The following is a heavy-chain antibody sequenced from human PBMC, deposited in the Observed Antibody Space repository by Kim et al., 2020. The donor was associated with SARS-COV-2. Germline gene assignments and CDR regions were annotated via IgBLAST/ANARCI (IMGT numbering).Heavy chain of an antibody. V-gene: IGHV3-9*01. CDR2: LSWNSGVI. Sequence: GGSLRLSCEASGFTFGDFAMHWVRQVPGKGLEWVSGLSWNSGVIGYADSVKGRFTISRHNAENSLYLQMNSLRAEDTAFYYCAKDLVSSSFRAFHIWGQGTMVTVSS. D-gene: IGHD6-6*01. J-gene: IGHJ3*02. CDR3: AKDLVSSSFRAFHI. CDR1: GFTFGDFA.